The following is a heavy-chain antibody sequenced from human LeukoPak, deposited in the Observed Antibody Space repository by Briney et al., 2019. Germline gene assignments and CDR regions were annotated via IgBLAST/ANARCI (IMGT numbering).Heavy chain of an antibody. CDR1: GFTFSNYW. CDR3: AKESGKFDY. Sequence: GGSLRLSCAASGFTFSNYWVHWVRQAPGKGLVWVSRINPDGSTINYADSVKGRFSISRDNSKNSLYLQMNSLRSEDTAMYYCAKESGKFDYWGQGTLVAVSS. CDR2: INPDGSTI. J-gene: IGHJ4*02. V-gene: IGHV3-74*01.